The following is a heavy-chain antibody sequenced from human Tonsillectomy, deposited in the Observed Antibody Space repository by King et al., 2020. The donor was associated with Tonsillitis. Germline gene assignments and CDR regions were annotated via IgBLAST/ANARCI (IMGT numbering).Heavy chain of an antibody. CDR1: GFTFSSYG. J-gene: IGHJ4*02. V-gene: IGHV3-30*18. D-gene: IGHD3-22*01. CDR2: ISYDGSDK. CDR3: AKDLYYSDSSGYLDY. Sequence: VQLVESGGGVVQPGRSLRLSCAASGFTFSSYGIHWVRQAPGKGLEWVAVISYDGSDKYYADSVKGRFTISRDNSKNTLYLQMNSLRAEDTAVYYYAKDLYYSDSSGYLDYWGQGTLVTVSS.